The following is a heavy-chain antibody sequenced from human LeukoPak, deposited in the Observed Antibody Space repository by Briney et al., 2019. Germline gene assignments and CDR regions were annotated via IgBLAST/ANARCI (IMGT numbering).Heavy chain of an antibody. CDR2: ISAYNGNT. CDR1: GYTFTSYG. V-gene: IGHV1-18*01. CDR3: AKLTTFGWRKPLDAFDI. D-gene: IGHD3-16*01. Sequence: ASVKVSCKASGYTFTSYGISWVRQAPGQGLEWMGWISAYNGNTNYAQKLQGRVTMTTDTSTSTAYMELRSLRAEDTAVYYCAKLTTFGWRKPLDAFDIWGQGTMVTVSS. J-gene: IGHJ3*02.